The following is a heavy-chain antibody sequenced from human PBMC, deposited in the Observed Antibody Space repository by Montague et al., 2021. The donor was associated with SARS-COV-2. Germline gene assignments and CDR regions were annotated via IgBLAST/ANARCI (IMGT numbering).Heavy chain of an antibody. J-gene: IGHJ4*03. V-gene: IGHV3-48*03. CDR3: ARNNSRYGGYAFDY. Sequence: SLRLSCAASGFTFSSYEMNWVRQAPGKGPEWVSYISGSGSTISYADSVKGRFTISRDNAKNSLYLQMNSLRAEDTAVYYCARNNSRYGGYAFDYWGQGTLVTVSS. CDR1: GFTFSSYE. CDR2: ISGSGSTI. D-gene: IGHD5-12*01.